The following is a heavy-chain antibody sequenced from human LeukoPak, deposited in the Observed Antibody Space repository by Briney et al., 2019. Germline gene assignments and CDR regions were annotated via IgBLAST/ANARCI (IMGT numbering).Heavy chain of an antibody. J-gene: IGHJ3*02. V-gene: IGHV4-4*02. D-gene: IGHD3-22*01. CDR3: ASRIIMTVGNSAFDI. Sequence: SETLSLTCAVSGGSISSNNWWSWVRQPPGKGLEWIGEIYHSGSTNYNPPLKSRVTISVDKSKNQFSLKLSSVTAADAAVYYCASRIIMTVGNSAFDIWGQGTMVTVSS. CDR2: IYHSGST. CDR1: GGSISSNNW.